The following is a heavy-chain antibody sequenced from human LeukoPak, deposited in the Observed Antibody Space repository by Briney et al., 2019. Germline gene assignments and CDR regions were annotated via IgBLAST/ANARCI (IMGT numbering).Heavy chain of an antibody. D-gene: IGHD6-13*01. Sequence: GGSLRLSCAASGFTFSSYSMNWVRQAPGKGLEWVSSISSSSSCIYYADSVKGRFTISRDNAKNSLYLQMNSLRAEDTAVYYCARAQTYASSWFDYWGQGTLVTVSS. V-gene: IGHV3-21*01. CDR3: ARAQTYASSWFDY. CDR1: GFTFSSYS. J-gene: IGHJ4*02. CDR2: ISSSSSCI.